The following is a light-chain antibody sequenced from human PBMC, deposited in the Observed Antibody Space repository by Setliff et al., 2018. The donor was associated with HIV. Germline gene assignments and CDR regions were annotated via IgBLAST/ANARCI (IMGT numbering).Light chain of an antibody. Sequence: QSVLTQPPSVSGSPGQSVTISCNGTSSDVGSYNRVSWYQQPPGAAPKLIIFEVSNRPSGVPDRFSGSRSGNTASLTISGLKAEDESQYHCSSYSSSSTLVFGGGTKVTV. CDR2: EVS. CDR3: SSYSSSSTLV. J-gene: IGLJ2*01. CDR1: SSDVGSYNR. V-gene: IGLV2-18*02.